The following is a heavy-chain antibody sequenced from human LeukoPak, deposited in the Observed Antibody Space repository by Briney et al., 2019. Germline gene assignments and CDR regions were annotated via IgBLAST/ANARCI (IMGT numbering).Heavy chain of an antibody. CDR1: GVSISSYY. CDR3: ARTDSSGHPVYFDY. Sequence: SETLSLTCTGSGVSISSYYWSWIAQAPGKGLEWVGYVSFSTATYYNPSLKSRVTISVDTSKSQFSLKLSSVTAADTAVYYCARTDSSGHPVYFDYWGQGTLVTVSS. J-gene: IGHJ4*02. CDR2: VSFSTAT. V-gene: IGHV4-59*01. D-gene: IGHD3-22*01.